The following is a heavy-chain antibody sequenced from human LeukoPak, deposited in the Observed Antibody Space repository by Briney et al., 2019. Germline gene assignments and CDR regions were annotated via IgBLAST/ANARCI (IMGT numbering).Heavy chain of an antibody. J-gene: IGHJ4*02. D-gene: IGHD3-22*01. V-gene: IGHV1-18*01. CDR2: LNTYNGKT. CDR1: GYTFTIYG. CDR3: ARVSYDYDSSGPYYFDY. Sequence: ASVKVPSKASGYTFTIYGSSGLRPAPGQGREWMGWLNTYNGKTNYTQNLQGRVTMTTDTSTNTASTAYMELRSLRSDDTAVYYCARVSYDYDSSGPYYFDYWGQGTLVTVSS.